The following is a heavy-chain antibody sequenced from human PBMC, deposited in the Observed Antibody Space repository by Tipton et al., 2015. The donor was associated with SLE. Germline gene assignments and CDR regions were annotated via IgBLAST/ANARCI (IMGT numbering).Heavy chain of an antibody. Sequence: SLRLSCVVSGFTFSDYDIHCVRQVPGKGLQWVSVIGLEGHTYYGSSVQDRFTISRDNATNSVYLQMNNLRGGDTAVYYCARFCGGVCPVYGMDVWSQGSTLTLSS. CDR2: IGLEGHT. V-gene: IGHV3-13*01. CDR3: ARFCGGVCPVYGMDV. CDR1: GFTFSDYD. D-gene: IGHD3-3*01. J-gene: IGHJ6*02.